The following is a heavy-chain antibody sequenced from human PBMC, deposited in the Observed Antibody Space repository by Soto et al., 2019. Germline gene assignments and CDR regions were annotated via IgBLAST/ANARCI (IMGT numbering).Heavy chain of an antibody. CDR1: GYRVTDYW. CDR3: VRALTGTIHPHYFVR. Sequence: WESLKISCIRSGYRVTDYWIGWVRHMPGKGLEWMGIIYPGDSDTRYSPSFQGQVTISADNSISAAYLQWSSLRASDTAMYYWVRALTGTIHPHYFVRWGQGAPV. D-gene: IGHD1-7*01. CDR2: IYPGDSDT. J-gene: IGHJ4*02. V-gene: IGHV5-51*01.